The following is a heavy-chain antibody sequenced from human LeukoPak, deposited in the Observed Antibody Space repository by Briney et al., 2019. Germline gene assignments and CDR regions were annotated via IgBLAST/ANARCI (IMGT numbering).Heavy chain of an antibody. CDR2: INWNGGST. CDR1: GFTFDDYG. Sequence: PGGSLRLSCAASGFTFDDYGMSWVRQAPGKGLEWVSGINWNGGSTGYADSVKGRFTISRDNARNSLYLQMNSLRAEDTALYYCTRAGLAGTRAFDIWGQGTMVTVSS. CDR3: TRAGLAGTRAFDI. J-gene: IGHJ3*02. D-gene: IGHD1-7*01. V-gene: IGHV3-20*04.